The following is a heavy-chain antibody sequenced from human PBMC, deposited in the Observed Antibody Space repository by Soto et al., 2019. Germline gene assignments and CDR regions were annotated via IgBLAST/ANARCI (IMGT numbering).Heavy chain of an antibody. J-gene: IGHJ4*02. D-gene: IGHD5-12*01. Sequence: QVQLQQWGAGLLKPSETLSLNCAVTGGSLSGYYWSWIRQPPGKGLEWIGEVKDGGHTNYSPSLRGQVTISSDTANNQFSRRLNSVTAADTVVYYCAGGQEGVVATHWDQGSLVTVSS. CDR3: AGGQEGVVATH. CDR2: VKDGGHT. CDR1: GGSLSGYY. V-gene: IGHV4-34*01.